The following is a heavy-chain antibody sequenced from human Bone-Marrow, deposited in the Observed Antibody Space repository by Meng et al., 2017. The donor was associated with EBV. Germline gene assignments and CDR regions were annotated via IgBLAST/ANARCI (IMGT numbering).Heavy chain of an antibody. CDR3: ARGRGGDFLGYFHH. CDR2: IYYSGST. CDR1: GGSLTTDPYY. J-gene: IGHJ1*01. D-gene: IGHD2-21*02. Sequence: QVQLQQWGAXLLKPXXXLSLTCAXYGGSLTTDPYYWRWIRQSPGKRLEWLGSIYYSGSTYYNPSLKRRVTLSADRSMDQFSLRLGSVTAADTAVYYCARGRGGDFLGYFHHWGQGTLVTVSS. V-gene: IGHV4-39*07.